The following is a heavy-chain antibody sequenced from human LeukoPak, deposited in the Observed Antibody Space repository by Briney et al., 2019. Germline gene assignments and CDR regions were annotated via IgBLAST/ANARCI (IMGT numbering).Heavy chain of an antibody. CDR3: ATHSGDVLRFLERFDY. CDR1: GFDFSHYA. CDR2: ISFDGNTE. D-gene: IGHD3-3*01. J-gene: IGHJ4*02. V-gene: IGHV3-30*04. Sequence: GRSLRLSCVASGFDFSHYAMHWVRQAPGKGLEWVSIISFDGNTEYYTDSVRGRFTISRDNSRNTVSLQMDGLRAEDTAVYYCATHSGDVLRFLERFDYWGQGTLVTVSS.